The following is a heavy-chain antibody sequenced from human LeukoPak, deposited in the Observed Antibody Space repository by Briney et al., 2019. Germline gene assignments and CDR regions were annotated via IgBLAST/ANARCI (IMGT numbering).Heavy chain of an antibody. J-gene: IGHJ4*02. D-gene: IGHD3-10*01. CDR3: ARHNAVRGVIITFPLPDY. V-gene: IGHV5-51*01. CDR2: IYPSDSDT. CDR1: GYSFTNYW. Sequence: GESLKISCKGSGYSFTNYWIGWVRQMPGKGLEWMGIIYPSDSDTRYSPSFQGQVTISADKSINTAYLQWSSLKASDTAIYYCARHNAVRGVIITFPLPDYWGQGTLVTVSS.